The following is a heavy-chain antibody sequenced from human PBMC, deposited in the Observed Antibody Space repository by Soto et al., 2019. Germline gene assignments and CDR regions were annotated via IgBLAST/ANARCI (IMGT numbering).Heavy chain of an antibody. CDR2: IIPNFGSP. Sequence: QVKLVQSGAEVKKPGSSVKISCKASGGTFSTHSLSLVRQAPGQGPEWMGGIIPNFGSPKYAQKFQGRVTITAGESTSTGYLELSGLRSDDTAVYYCASSPLALSGPAGDYWGQGTLVSVSS. J-gene: IGHJ4*02. CDR1: GGTFSTHS. CDR3: ASSPLALSGPAGDY. V-gene: IGHV1-69*01. D-gene: IGHD1-1*01.